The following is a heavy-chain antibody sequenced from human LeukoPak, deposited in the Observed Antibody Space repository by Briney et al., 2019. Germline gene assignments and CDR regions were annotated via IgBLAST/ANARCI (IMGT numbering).Heavy chain of an antibody. CDR2: ISSNGDST. CDR3: VKSASSFGANWFDP. D-gene: IGHD3-3*01. CDR1: GFTFSNYA. Sequence: PGGSLLLSCSSSGFTFSNYAMHWGRQAPGKGVEYVSAISSNGDSTYYADSGKGRFIISRDNSKNSLSLQMSSLRPEDTAVYYCVKSASSFGANWFDPWGQGTLVTVSS. J-gene: IGHJ5*02. V-gene: IGHV3-64D*09.